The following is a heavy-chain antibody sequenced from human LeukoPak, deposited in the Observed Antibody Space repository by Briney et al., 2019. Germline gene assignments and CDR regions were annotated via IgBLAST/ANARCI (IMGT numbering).Heavy chain of an antibody. CDR1: GYTSTSNY. V-gene: IGHV1-46*01. D-gene: IGHD1-7*01. J-gene: IGHJ4*02. CDR2: INPSGGSP. Sequence: GASVKVSCKTSGYTSTSNYMHWVRHAPGQGLEWMGMINPSGGSPSYAQKFQGRVTMTSDTSTSTVYLELSSLRSEDTAVYYCAREGSNWNYVPPMYNFDYWGPGTLVSVSS. CDR3: AREGSNWNYVPPMYNFDY.